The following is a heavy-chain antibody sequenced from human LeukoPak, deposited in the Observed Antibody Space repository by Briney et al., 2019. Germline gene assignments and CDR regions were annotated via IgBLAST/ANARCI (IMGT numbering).Heavy chain of an antibody. CDR1: GFTFRNYS. CDR2: ISSSSTYI. CDR3: ARDQRQAGYCSGGSCGAFDI. J-gene: IGHJ3*02. Sequence: GGSLRLSCAASGFTFRNYSMNCVRQAPGKGLEWVSCISSSSTYIYYADSVKGRFTISRDNAKNSLYLQMNSLRAEDTAVYYCARDQRQAGYCSGGSCGAFDIWGQGTMVTVSS. D-gene: IGHD2-15*01. V-gene: IGHV3-21*04.